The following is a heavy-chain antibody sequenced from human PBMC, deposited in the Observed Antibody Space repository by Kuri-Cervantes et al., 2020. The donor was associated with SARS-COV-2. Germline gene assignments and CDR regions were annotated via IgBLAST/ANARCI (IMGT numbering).Heavy chain of an antibody. J-gene: IGHJ4*02. V-gene: IGHV3-7*01. CDR1: GFTFSSYW. CDR3: AREGQWELLVYIDY. CDR2: IKQDGSEK. D-gene: IGHD1-26*01. Sequence: GGSLRLSCAASGFTFSSYWMSWVRQAPGKGLEWVANIKQDGSEKYYVDPVKGRFTISRDNAKNSLYLQMNSLRAEDTAVYYCAREGQWELLVYIDYWGQGTLVTVSS.